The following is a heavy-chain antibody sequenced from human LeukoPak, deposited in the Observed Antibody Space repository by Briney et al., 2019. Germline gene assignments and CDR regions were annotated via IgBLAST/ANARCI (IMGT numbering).Heavy chain of an antibody. CDR3: AKYYDILTGYYEAYYHYYYMGV. D-gene: IGHD3-9*01. CDR2: ISGSGGTT. Sequence: GGSLRLSCAASGFTFSSNAMSWVRQAPGKGLEWVSVISGSGGTTYYADSVKGRFTISRDNSKNTLYLQLNSLRAEDTAVYYCAKYYDILTGYYEAYYHYYYMGVWGKGTTVTVSS. CDR1: GFTFSSNA. V-gene: IGHV3-23*01. J-gene: IGHJ6*03.